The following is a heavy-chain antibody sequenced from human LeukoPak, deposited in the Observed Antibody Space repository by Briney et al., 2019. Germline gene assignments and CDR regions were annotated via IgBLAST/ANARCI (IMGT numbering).Heavy chain of an antibody. Sequence: PGGSLRLSCAASGFTVSNAWMSWVRQAPGKGLEWVGRIESKPDGGTTDYAAPVKGRFTISRDDSKNTLYLQMNSLKSEGTAVYYCTTVEYASFDIWGQGTMLTVSS. CDR2: IESKPDGGTT. CDR1: GFTVSNAW. CDR3: TTVEYASFDI. V-gene: IGHV3-15*04. J-gene: IGHJ3*02. D-gene: IGHD2-2*01.